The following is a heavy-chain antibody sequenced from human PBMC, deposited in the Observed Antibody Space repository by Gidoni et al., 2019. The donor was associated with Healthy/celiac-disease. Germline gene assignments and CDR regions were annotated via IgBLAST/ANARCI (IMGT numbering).Heavy chain of an antibody. CDR1: GGSISSSSYY. CDR3: ARLPYGKWLLPLFDY. Sequence: QLQLQESGPGLVKPSETLSLTCTVSGGSISSSSYYWGWIRQPPGKGLEWIGSIYYSGGTYYNPSLKRRVTISVDTSKNQFSLKLSAVTAADTAVYYCARLPYGKWLLPLFDYWGQGTLVTVSS. D-gene: IGHD3-22*01. CDR2: IYYSGGT. V-gene: IGHV4-39*01. J-gene: IGHJ4*02.